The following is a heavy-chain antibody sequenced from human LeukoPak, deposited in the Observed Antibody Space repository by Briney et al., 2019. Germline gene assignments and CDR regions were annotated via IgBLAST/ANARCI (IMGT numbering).Heavy chain of an antibody. D-gene: IGHD7-27*01. J-gene: IGHJ2*01. CDR1: GDSLSGYY. V-gene: IGHV4-4*07. Sequence: SETLSLTCTVSGDSLSGYYWSWIRQPAGKGLEWIGRIYASGSTAYNASLKSRVTMSVDTSKNQFSLRLTSVTAADTAVYYCAKVGLNWGSDWYFDLWGRGTLVTVSS. CDR3: AKVGLNWGSDWYFDL. CDR2: IYASGST.